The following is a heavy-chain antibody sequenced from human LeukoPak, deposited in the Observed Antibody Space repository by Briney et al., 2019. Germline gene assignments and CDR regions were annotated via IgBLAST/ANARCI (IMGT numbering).Heavy chain of an antibody. V-gene: IGHV4-4*07. CDR2: IYTSGST. CDR3: ARDQHVLGYCSSTSCLRGYYYYMDV. D-gene: IGHD2-2*01. CDR1: GGSISSYY. Sequence: KPSETLSLTCTVSGGSISSYYWSWIRQPAGKGLEWIGRIYTSGSTNYNPSLKSRVTMSVDTSKNQFSLKLSSVTAADTAVYYCARDQHVLGYCSSTSCLRGYYYYMDVWGKGTTVTVSS. J-gene: IGHJ6*03.